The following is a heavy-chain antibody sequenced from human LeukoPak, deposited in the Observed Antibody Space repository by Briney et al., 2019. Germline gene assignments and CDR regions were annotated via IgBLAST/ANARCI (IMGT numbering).Heavy chain of an antibody. CDR1: GGTFSSYA. D-gene: IGHD6-6*01. V-gene: IGHV1-69*13. CDR3: ARVAPEYSSSSDDY. CDR2: IIPIFGTA. Sequence: ASVKVSCKASGGTFSSYAISWVRQAPGQELEWMGGIIPIFGTANYAQKFQGRVTITADGSTSTAYMELSSLRSEDTAVYYCARVAPEYSSSSDDYWGQGTLVTVSS. J-gene: IGHJ4*02.